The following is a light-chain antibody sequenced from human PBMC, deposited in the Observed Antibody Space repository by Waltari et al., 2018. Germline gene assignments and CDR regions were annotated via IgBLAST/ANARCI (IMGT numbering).Light chain of an antibody. V-gene: IGLV2-11*01. CDR3: ASWAGDSVL. CDR2: DVS. Sequence: HSALTQPRPVSGSPGQSVTISCTGTSSDVGGYNYVSWYQQHPGKAPKIVIYDVSGRPSGVPVRFSGSKSGNTASLTSSGLQAADEGDYFCASWAGDSVLFGGGTKVTVL. CDR1: SSDVGGYNY. J-gene: IGLJ3*02.